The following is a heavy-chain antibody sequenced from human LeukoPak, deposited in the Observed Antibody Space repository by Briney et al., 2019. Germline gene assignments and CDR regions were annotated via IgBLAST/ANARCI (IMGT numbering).Heavy chain of an antibody. CDR1: GGSISSYY. D-gene: IGHD3-22*01. V-gene: IGHV4-59*04. J-gene: IGHJ3*02. CDR3: ARRIPENYSDGYAFDI. CDR2: IYYSGST. Sequence: SETLSLTCTVSGGSISSYYWSWIRQPPGKGLEWIGYIYYSGSTYYNPSLKSRVTISVDTSKNQFSLKLSSVTAADTAVYYCARRIPENYSDGYAFDIWGQGTMVTVSS.